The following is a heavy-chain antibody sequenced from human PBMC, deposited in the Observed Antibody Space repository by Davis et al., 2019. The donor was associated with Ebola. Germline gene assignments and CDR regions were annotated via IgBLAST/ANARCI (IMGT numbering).Heavy chain of an antibody. D-gene: IGHD3-9*01. CDR1: GGSISSYY. J-gene: IGHJ5*02. CDR2: IYYSGAT. V-gene: IGHV4-59*06. Sequence: PSETLSLTCTVSGGSISSYYWSWIRQPPGKGLEWIGYIYYSGATYYNPSLKSRVSMSVDTSNNQFSLKLSSVTAADTAVYYCARDTYDRARFDPWGQGTLVTVSS. CDR3: ARDTYDRARFDP.